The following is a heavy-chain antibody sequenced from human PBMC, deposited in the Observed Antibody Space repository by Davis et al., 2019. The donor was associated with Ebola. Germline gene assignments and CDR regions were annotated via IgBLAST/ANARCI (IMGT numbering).Heavy chain of an antibody. Sequence: PGGSLRLSCSASGFTFSTLGMFWVRQAPGKGLEWVAFIGFDGSEKYYADSVKGRFTISRENSKATLDLQMNSLRAEDTAVYYCAKGDNSGWYGVDYWGQGTLVTVSS. J-gene: IGHJ4*02. CDR3: AKGDNSGWYGVDY. V-gene: IGHV3-30*02. CDR1: GFTFSTLG. CDR2: IGFDGSEK. D-gene: IGHD6-19*01.